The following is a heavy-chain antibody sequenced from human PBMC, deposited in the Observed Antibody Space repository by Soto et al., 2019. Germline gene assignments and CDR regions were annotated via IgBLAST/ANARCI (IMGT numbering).Heavy chain of an antibody. CDR3: ARVGFQAARRYYYYVMDV. J-gene: IGHJ6*02. D-gene: IGHD6-6*01. CDR2: TYYRSKWYN. CDR1: GDSVSSNSAA. V-gene: IGHV6-1*01. Sequence: SQALSLTCAISGDSVSSNSAAWNWIRQSPSRGLEWLGRTYYRSKWYNDYAVSVKSRITINPDTSKDQFSLQLNSVTPEDTAVYYCARVGFQAARRYYYYVMDVWGQGTTVTVSS.